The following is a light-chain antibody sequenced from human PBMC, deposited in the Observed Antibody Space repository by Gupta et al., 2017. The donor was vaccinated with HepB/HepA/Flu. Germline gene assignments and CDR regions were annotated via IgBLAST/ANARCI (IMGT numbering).Light chain of an antibody. CDR1: SLRSYY. Sequence: SSELTQDPAVSVALGQTVRITCQGDSLRSYYASWYQQKPGQAPVLVIYGKNNRPSGIPDRFSGSSSGNTASLTITGAQAEDEADYYCNSRDSSGNPQPIWVFGGGTKLTVL. CDR3: NSRDSSGNPQPIWV. CDR2: GKN. V-gene: IGLV3-19*01. J-gene: IGLJ3*02.